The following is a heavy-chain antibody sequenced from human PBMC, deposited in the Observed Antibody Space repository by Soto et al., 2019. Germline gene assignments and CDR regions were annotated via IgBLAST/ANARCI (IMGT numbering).Heavy chain of an antibody. CDR2: INPNSGGT. J-gene: IGHJ6*02. CDR3: ARGQQYSGSYYVSYYYGMDV. D-gene: IGHD1-26*01. V-gene: IGHV1-2*04. CDR1: GYTFTGYY. Sequence: ASVKVSCKASGYTFTGYYMHWVRQAPGQGLEWMGWINPNSGGTNYAQKFQGWVTMTRDTSISTAYMELSRLRSDDTAVYYCARGQQYSGSYYVSYYYGMDVWGQGTTVTVSS.